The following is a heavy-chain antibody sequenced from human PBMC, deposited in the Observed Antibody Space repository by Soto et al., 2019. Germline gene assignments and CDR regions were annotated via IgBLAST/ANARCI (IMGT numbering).Heavy chain of an antibody. CDR3: TRRRFGMDV. Sequence: GGSLRLSCAASGFTFSSSWMSWVRQAPGKGLEWVANIKEDGSEKDYVDPVKGRFTITRDNAKNSLYLQMNNLRAEDTAVYFCTRRRFGMDVWGQGTTVTVSS. J-gene: IGHJ6*02. CDR2: IKEDGSEK. CDR1: GFTFSSSW. V-gene: IGHV3-7*03.